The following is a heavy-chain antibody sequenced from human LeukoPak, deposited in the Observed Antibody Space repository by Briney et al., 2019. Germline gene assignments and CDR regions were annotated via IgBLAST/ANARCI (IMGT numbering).Heavy chain of an antibody. V-gene: IGHV3-66*01. CDR3: ARDLGYSEAGLNF. J-gene: IGHJ4*02. D-gene: IGHD6-19*01. Sequence: GGSLRLSCAASGFTVSSNSMSWVRQAPGKGLEWVSVIYSGGSTYYADSVKGGFTISRENSKNTLYLQMNSLRAEDTAVYYCARDLGYSEAGLNFWGQGTLVTVSS. CDR1: GFTVSSNS. CDR2: IYSGGST.